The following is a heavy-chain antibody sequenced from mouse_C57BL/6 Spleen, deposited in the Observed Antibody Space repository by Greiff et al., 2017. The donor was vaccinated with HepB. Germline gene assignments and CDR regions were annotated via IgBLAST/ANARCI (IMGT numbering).Heavy chain of an antibody. J-gene: IGHJ4*01. Sequence: QVQLQQSGPGLVQPSQTLSITCTVSGFSLTSYGVHWVRQSPGKGLEWLGVIWSGGSTDYNAAFISRLSISKDNPKTNVFFKMNSMHADDATIYYGARGDPYAMDYWGQGTSVTVSS. CDR1: GFSLTSYG. CDR3: ARGDPYAMDY. CDR2: IWSGGST. V-gene: IGHV2-2*01. D-gene: IGHD3-3*01.